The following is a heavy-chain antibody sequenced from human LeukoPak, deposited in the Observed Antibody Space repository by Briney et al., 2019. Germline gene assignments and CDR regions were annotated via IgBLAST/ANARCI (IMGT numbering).Heavy chain of an antibody. V-gene: IGHV1-58*02. CDR2: IVVGSGNT. Sequence: SVKVSCKASGFTFTISAMQWVRQARGQRLEWIGWIVVGSGNTNYAQKFQERVTITRDMSTSTAYMELSSLRSEDTAVYYCAADTSPHPESAFDIWGQGTMVTVSS. CDR3: AADTSPHPESAFDI. J-gene: IGHJ3*02. CDR1: GFTFTISA.